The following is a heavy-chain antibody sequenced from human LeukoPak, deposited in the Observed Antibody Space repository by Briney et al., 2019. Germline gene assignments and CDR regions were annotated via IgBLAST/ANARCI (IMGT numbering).Heavy chain of an antibody. CDR3: ASGMSGTYQLFDY. CDR2: VYYSGST. CDR1: GGSISIYY. V-gene: IGHV4-59*01. J-gene: IGHJ4*02. D-gene: IGHD1-26*01. Sequence: PSETLSLTCTVSGGSISIYYWSWIRQPPGKGLEWIGYVYYSGSTNYNPSLKSRVTISVDTSKNQFSLKLNSVTAADTAVYYCASGMSGTYQLFDYWGQGTLVTVSS.